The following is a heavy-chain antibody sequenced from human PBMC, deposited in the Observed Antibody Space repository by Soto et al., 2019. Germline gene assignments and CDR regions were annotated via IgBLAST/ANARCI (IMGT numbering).Heavy chain of an antibody. CDR1: GFTFSSYG. CDR2: ISYDGSNK. CDR3: AKDKSSWLLTYYFDR. V-gene: IGHV3-30*18. D-gene: IGHD3-22*01. J-gene: IGHJ4*02. Sequence: QVQLVESGGGVVQPGRSLRLSCAASGFTFSSYGMHWVRQAPGKGLEWVAVISYDGSNKKYADSVKGRFTISRDNSKNTLYLQMNSLRAEDTAVYYCAKDKSSWLLTYYFDRWGQGTLVTVSS.